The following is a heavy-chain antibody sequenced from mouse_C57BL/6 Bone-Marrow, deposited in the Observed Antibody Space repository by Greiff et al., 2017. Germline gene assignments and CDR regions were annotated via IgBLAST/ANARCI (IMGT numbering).Heavy chain of an antibody. J-gene: IGHJ3*01. CDR1: GFTFSSYA. CDR2: ISDGGSYT. V-gene: IGHV5-4*01. CDR3: ARENDYAWFAY. D-gene: IGHD2-4*01. Sequence: DVQLQESGGGLVKPGGSLKLSCAASGFTFSSYAMSWVRQTPEKRLGWVATISDGGSYTYYPDNVKGRLTISRDNAKNNLYLQMSHLKSEDTAMYYCARENDYAWFAYWGQGTLVTVSA.